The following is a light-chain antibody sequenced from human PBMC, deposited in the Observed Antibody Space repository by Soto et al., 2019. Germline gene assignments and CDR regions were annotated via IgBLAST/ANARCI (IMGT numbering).Light chain of an antibody. CDR3: QQYNSYSIT. CDR1: QSISSW. CDR2: DAS. V-gene: IGKV1-5*01. Sequence: DIQMTQSPSTLSASVGDRVTITCRASQSISSWLAWYQQKTGKAPKLLIYDASSLESGVPSRFSGSGSGTEFTLTISSLQPDDFATYYCQQYNSYSITFGPGTKVDI. J-gene: IGKJ3*01.